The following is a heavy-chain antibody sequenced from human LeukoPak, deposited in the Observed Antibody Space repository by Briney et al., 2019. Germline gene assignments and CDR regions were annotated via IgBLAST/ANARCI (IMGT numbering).Heavy chain of an antibody. Sequence: GGSLRLSCAASGFTFSSYWMSWVRQAPGKGLEWLANINPDGGDKNYVDSVKGRFTISRDNAKNSVYLEINSLRAEDTAVYYCARPTRSSSPEYWGQGTLLTVSS. CDR3: ARPTRSSSPEY. J-gene: IGHJ4*02. CDR2: INPDGGDK. CDR1: GFTFSSYW. V-gene: IGHV3-7*01. D-gene: IGHD6-13*01.